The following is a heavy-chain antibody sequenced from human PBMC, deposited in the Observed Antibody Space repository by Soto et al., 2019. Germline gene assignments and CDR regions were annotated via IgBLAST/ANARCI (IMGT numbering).Heavy chain of an antibody. CDR3: TTEKYGAGRVGVYY. D-gene: IGHD3-16*01. CDR1: GGTSTIYT. CDR2: IVPTLRVT. J-gene: IGHJ4*02. Sequence: QVQLVQSGAEVKKPGSSLKVSCETSGGTSTIYTISWVRQAPGQGLQWMGRIVPTLRVTNYAQEFQGRLTITADTSTSTAHMELSSLTSEDAAVYYCTTEKYGAGRVGVYYWGQGTLVTVSS. V-gene: IGHV1-69*02.